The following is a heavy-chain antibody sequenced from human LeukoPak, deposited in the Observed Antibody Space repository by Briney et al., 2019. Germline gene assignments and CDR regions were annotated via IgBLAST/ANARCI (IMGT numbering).Heavy chain of an antibody. D-gene: IGHD1-26*01. CDR1: GDSVSSNSAA. V-gene: IGHV6-1*01. CDR2: TYYRSKWYN. Sequence: SQTLSLTCAISGDSVSSNSAAWNWIRQSPSRGLEWLGGTYYRSKWYNDYAVSVRSRITINPDTSKNQFSLQLNSVTPEDTAVYYCARDLGHVGYYYYGMDVWGQGTTVTVSS. J-gene: IGHJ6*02. CDR3: ARDLGHVGYYYYGMDV.